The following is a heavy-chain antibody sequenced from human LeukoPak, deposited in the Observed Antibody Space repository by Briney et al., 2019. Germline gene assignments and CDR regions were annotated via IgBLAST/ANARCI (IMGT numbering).Heavy chain of an antibody. CDR3: AKAYSSSSHYDY. D-gene: IGHD6-6*01. CDR2: ISAYNGNT. Sequence: ASVKVSCKASGYTFTSYGISWVRQAPGQGLEWMGWISAYNGNTNYAQKLQGRVTMITDTSTSTAYMELRSLRSDDTAVYYCAKAYSSSSHYDYWGQGTLVTVSS. CDR1: GYTFTSYG. V-gene: IGHV1-18*01. J-gene: IGHJ4*02.